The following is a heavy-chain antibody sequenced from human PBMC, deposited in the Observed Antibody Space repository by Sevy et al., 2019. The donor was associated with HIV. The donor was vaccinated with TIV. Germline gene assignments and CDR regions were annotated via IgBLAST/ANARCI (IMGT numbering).Heavy chain of an antibody. CDR2: ISGSGGST. CDR3: ARIAVAGYYFDY. V-gene: IGHV3-23*01. J-gene: IGHJ4*02. Sequence: GGSLRLSCAASGFTFSSYAMSWVRQAPGKGLEWVSVISGSGGSTYYADSVKGRFTISRDNSKNTLYLQMNSLRAEDTAVYYCARIAVAGYYFDYWGQGTLGTVSS. D-gene: IGHD6-19*01. CDR1: GFTFSSYA.